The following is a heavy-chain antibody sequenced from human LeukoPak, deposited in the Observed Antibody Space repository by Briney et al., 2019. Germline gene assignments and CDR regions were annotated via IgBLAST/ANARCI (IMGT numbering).Heavy chain of an antibody. CDR2: IHYSGST. CDR1: GGSISSSSYY. Sequence: SETLSLTCTVSGGSISSSSYYWGWIRQPPGKGLEWIGSIHYSGSTYYSASLKSRVTISVDTSKNQFSMKLSSVTAADTAVYYCARDHLYYDSSGYSYYFDYWGQGTLVTVSS. D-gene: IGHD3-22*01. CDR3: ARDHLYYDSSGYSYYFDY. J-gene: IGHJ4*02. V-gene: IGHV4-39*02.